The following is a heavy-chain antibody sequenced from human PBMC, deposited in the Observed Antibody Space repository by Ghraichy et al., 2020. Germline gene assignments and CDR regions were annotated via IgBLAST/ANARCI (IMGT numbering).Heavy chain of an antibody. J-gene: IGHJ6*02. V-gene: IGHV3-23*01. CDR3: AKAEGHQRNDRGEFVPWGAMDV. CDR2: ICCSSGDT. CDR1: GFILSSYA. D-gene: IGHD3-10*01. Sequence: GGSLRLSCEASGFILSSYAMSWVRQAPGKGLEWVSGICCSSGDTGYADSVKGRFTISRDNSKNTLYLQMNTLRADDTALYYCAKAEGHQRNDRGEFVPWGAMDVWGQGTTVTVSS.